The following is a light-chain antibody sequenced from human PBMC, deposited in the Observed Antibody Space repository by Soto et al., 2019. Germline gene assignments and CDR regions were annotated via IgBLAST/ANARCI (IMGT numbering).Light chain of an antibody. V-gene: IGLV1-40*01. J-gene: IGLJ1*01. CDR3: QSYDSSLSGYV. CDR1: SSNIGAGYD. CDR2: NNN. Sequence: QSVLTQPPSVSGAPRQRVTISCTGSSSNIGAGYDVHWYQQLPGTAPKLLIYNNNNRPSGVPDRFSGSKSGTSASLAITGLQAEDEADYYCQSYDSSLSGYVFGTGTKVTVL.